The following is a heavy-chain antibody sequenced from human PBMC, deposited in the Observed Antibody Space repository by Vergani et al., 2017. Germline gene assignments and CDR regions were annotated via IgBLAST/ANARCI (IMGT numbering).Heavy chain of an antibody. Sequence: QVQLQESGPGVVKPSQTLSLTCAVSGGSISSGDHCWTWIRQRPGKGLEWIGYIFYSGHTYYNPSLRSRLTISVDTSQNQFSLKLKSVTAADTAVYYCARVDTQVPATSHFYDMDVWGKGTTVVVSS. CDR2: IFYSGHT. V-gene: IGHV4-31*11. CDR3: ARVDTQVPATSHFYDMDV. D-gene: IGHD2-15*01. J-gene: IGHJ6*03. CDR1: GGSISSGDHC.